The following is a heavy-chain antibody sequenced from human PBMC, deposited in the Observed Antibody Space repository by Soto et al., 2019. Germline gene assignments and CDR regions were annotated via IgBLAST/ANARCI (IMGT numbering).Heavy chain of an antibody. V-gene: IGHV3-74*01. D-gene: IGHD2-15*01. CDR1: GFTFSSYW. CDR3: VGASLVGAAATREDD. J-gene: IGHJ4*02. CDR2: INSDGSST. Sequence: EVQLVESGGGLVQPGGSLRLSCAASGFTFSSYWMHWVRQAPGKGLVWVSRINSDGSSTSYADSVKGRFTISRDNAKNTLYLQMNSLRAEDTAVYYCVGASLVGAAATREDDWGQVTLVTVSS.